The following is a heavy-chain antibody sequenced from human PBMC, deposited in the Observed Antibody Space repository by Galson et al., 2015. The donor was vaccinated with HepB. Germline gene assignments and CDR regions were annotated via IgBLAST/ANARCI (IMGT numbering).Heavy chain of an antibody. V-gene: IGHV3-23*01. CDR3: AKRVSGSGSYYQYFDS. Sequence: PLRLSCAAYGFTFSSYGVYWVREAPGKGLEWVSAISGSGAATYYADSVKGRFTISRDNSKNTLYLQMNSLRAEDTAVYYCAKRVSGSGSYYQYFDSWGQGTLVTVSS. CDR2: ISGSGAAT. J-gene: IGHJ4*02. D-gene: IGHD3-10*01. CDR1: GFTFSSYG.